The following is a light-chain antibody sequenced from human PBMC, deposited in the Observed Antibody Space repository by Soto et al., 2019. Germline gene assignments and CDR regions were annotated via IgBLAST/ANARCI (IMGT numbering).Light chain of an antibody. CDR2: GSS. CDR3: QSYDSSLSGYV. Sequence: QSVLTQPPSVSGAPGQRVTISCTGGSSNIGAGYDVHWYQQLPGTAPKLLIYGSSNRPSGVPDRLSGSKSGTSASLAITGLQAEDEADYYCQSYDSSLSGYVFGTGTKVTVL. V-gene: IGLV1-40*01. J-gene: IGLJ1*01. CDR1: SSNIGAGYD.